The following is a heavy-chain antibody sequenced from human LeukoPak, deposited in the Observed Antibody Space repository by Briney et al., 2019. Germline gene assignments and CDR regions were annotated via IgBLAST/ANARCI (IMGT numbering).Heavy chain of an antibody. D-gene: IGHD5-12*01. CDR1: GGSISSSSHY. Sequence: SETLSLTCTVSGGSISSSSHYWGWIRQPPGKGLDWIGTIYYSGSTYCNPSLKSRVTISVDTSKNQFSLQLSSVTAADTAVYYCARRRYSGYDSFDYWGQGTLVTVSS. V-gene: IGHV4-39*07. J-gene: IGHJ4*02. CDR3: ARRRYSGYDSFDY. CDR2: IYYSGST.